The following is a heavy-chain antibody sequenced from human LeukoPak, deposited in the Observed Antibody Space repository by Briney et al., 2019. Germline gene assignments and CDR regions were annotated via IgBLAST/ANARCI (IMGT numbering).Heavy chain of an antibody. Sequence: QTGGSLRLSCAASGFTFSSYAMSWVRQAPGKGLEWVSAISGSGGSTYYADSVKGRFTISRDNAKNSLYLQMNSLRAEDTAVYYCAREGNVDIVATTDAFDIWGQGTMVTVSS. CDR1: GFTFSSYA. D-gene: IGHD5-12*01. V-gene: IGHV3-23*01. CDR2: ISGSGGST. CDR3: AREGNVDIVATTDAFDI. J-gene: IGHJ3*02.